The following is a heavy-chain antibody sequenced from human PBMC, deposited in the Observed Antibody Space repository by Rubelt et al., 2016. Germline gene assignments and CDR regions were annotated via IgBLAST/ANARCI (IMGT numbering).Heavy chain of an antibody. J-gene: IGHJ4*02. Sequence: TGDSPSFQGQVTISADKSISTAYLQWSSLKASDTAMYYCARTYYDILTGHPYYFDYWGQGTLVTVSS. D-gene: IGHD3-9*01. CDR3: ARTYYDILTGHPYYFDY. V-gene: IGHV5-51*01. CDR2: T.